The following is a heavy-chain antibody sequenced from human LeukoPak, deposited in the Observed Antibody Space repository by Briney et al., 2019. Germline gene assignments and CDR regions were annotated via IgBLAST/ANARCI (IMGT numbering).Heavy chain of an antibody. CDR3: ASGEYYSLFDP. CDR2: IGGSGGST. CDR1: GFTFSSYA. J-gene: IGHJ5*02. V-gene: IGHV3-23*01. D-gene: IGHD3-10*01. Sequence: PGGSLRLSCAASGFTFSSYAMSWVRQAPGKGLEWVSTIGGSGGSTYYADSVKGRFTISRDNSKNTLYLQMNSLRAEDTAVYYCASGEYYSLFDPWGQGALVTVSS.